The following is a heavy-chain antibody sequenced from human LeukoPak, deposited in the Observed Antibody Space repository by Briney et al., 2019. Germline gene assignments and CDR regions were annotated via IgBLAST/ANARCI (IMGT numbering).Heavy chain of an antibody. V-gene: IGHV3-7*01. D-gene: IGHD6-19*01. CDR2: IKQDGSEK. CDR3: ARGGWYEDYYYYGMDV. J-gene: IGHJ6*02. CDR1: GFTFSSYW. Sequence: GGSLRLSCAASGFTFSSYWMSWVRQAPGKGLEWVANIKQDGSEKYYVDSVKGRFTISRDNAKNSLYLQMNSLRAEDTAVYYCARGGWYEDYYYYGMDVWGQGTTVTVSS.